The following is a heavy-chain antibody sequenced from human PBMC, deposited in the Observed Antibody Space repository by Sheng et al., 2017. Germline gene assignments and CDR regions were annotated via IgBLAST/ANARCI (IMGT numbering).Heavy chain of an antibody. CDR2: ISSDGERT. V-gene: IGHV3-23*04. CDR1: GFTFANNV. CDR3: VKEGYYYMDV. J-gene: IGHJ6*03. Sequence: EVHLVESGGGLVQPGGSLRLSCAASGFTFANNVLSWVRQAPGKGLEWVSKISSDGERTFYSDSVKDRLTISRDNSKDTLYLQMNSLRVEDTAIYFCVKEGYYYMDVWGLGDHGYRLL.